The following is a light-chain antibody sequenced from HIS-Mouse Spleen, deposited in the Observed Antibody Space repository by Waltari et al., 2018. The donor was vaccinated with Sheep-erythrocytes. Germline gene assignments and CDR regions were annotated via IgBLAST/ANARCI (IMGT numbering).Light chain of an antibody. CDR3: CSYAGSYNHV. J-gene: IGLJ1*01. V-gene: IGLV2-11*01. CDR2: DVS. CDR1: SSDVGGYTY. Sequence: QSALTQPRSVSGSPGQSVTIPCTGTSSDVGGYTYVSWYQQHPGKAPKLMISDVSKRPSGVPDRFSGSKSGNTASLTISGLQAEDEADYYCCSYAGSYNHVFATGTKVTVL.